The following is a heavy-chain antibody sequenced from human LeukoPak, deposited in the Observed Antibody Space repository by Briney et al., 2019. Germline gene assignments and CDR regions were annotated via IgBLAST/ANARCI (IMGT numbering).Heavy chain of an antibody. CDR3: ARTTITPEYYYYMDV. CDR1: GGSISSSNW. V-gene: IGHV4-4*02. J-gene: IGHJ6*03. Sequence: SGTLSLTCAVSGGSISSSNWWSWVRQPPGKGPEWIGEIYHSGGTNYNPSLKSRVTISIDKSKNQFSLKLSSVTAADTAVYYCARTTITPEYYYYMDVWGKGTTVTVSS. D-gene: IGHD4-11*01. CDR2: IYHSGGT.